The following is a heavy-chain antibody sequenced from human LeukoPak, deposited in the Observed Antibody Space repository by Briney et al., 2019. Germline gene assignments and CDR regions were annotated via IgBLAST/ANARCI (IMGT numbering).Heavy chain of an antibody. Sequence: SETLSLTCAVYGGSFSVYYWSWIRQPPGKGLEWTGEINHSGSTNYNPSLKSRVTISVDTSKNQFSLKLSSVTAADTAVYYCARSNTATRIDYWGQGTLVTVSS. CDR2: INHSGST. J-gene: IGHJ4*02. CDR3: ARSNTATRIDY. D-gene: IGHD5-18*01. V-gene: IGHV4-34*01. CDR1: GGSFSVYY.